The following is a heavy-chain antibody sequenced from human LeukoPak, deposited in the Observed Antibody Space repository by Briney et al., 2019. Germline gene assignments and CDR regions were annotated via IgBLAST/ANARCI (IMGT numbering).Heavy chain of an antibody. V-gene: IGHV1-2*02. D-gene: IGHD4-17*01. CDR2: INPNSGGT. CDR1: GYTFTGYY. Sequence: PGASVKVSCKASGYTFTGYYMHWVRQAPGQGLEWMGWINPNSGGTNYAQKFQGRVTMTRDTSISAAYMELSRLRSDDTAVYYCARESSTVTAYYYYGMDVWGQGTTVTVSS. J-gene: IGHJ6*02. CDR3: ARESSTVTAYYYYGMDV.